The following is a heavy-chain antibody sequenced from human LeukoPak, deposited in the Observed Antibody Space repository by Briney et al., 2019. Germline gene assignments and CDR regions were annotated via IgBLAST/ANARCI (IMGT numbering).Heavy chain of an antibody. Sequence: PGGSLRLSCAASVFTFSSYSMKWVCQSPGKGPECVSSISSSSPYIYYADSVKGRFTISRDNAKNSLYLQMNSLRAEDTAVYYCARDRRTTFDCWGEGTLVTVSA. CDR1: VFTFSSYS. D-gene: IGHD1-1*01. CDR2: ISSSSPYI. CDR3: ARDRRTTFDC. J-gene: IGHJ4*02. V-gene: IGHV3-21*01.